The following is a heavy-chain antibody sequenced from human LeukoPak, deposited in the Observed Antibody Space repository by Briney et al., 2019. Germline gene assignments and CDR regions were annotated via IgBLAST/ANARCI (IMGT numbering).Heavy chain of an antibody. CDR1: GFTFNTYP. V-gene: IGHV3-48*01. CDR2: ILSSTDTI. Sequence: GGSLRLSCAASGFTFNTYPMNWVRQAPGKGLEWVSHILSSTDTIYYAESVKGRFTISRDNAKNSLYLQMNSLTAEDTALYYCARGGLPHTFDIWGQGTMVTVSS. D-gene: IGHD3-16*01. CDR3: ARGGLPHTFDI. J-gene: IGHJ3*02.